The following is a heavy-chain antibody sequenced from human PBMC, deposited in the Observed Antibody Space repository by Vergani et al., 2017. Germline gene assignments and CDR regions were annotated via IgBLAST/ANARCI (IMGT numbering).Heavy chain of an antibody. CDR1: GDSISNGPYY. V-gene: IGHV4-61*02. D-gene: IGHD1-26*01. Sequence: QVQLTESGPGVVRPSQTLSLTCSVSGDSISNGPYYWTWIRQPAGKGLEWLGRIHISGSTDYNPSLQSRVIISVDSSKNQFSLRLTSVTAADTAIYYCARGTFLHAFDNWGQGTVVTVSS. CDR2: IHISGST. CDR3: ARGTFLHAFDN. J-gene: IGHJ3*02.